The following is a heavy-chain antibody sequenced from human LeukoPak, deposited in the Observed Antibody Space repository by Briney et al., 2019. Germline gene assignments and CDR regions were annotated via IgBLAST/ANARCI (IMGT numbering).Heavy chain of an antibody. CDR1: GFSFTNAW. CDR2: IKSKNNGGTT. Sequence: PGGSLRLSCAASGFSFTNAWMSWVRQAPGKGLEWVGRIKSKNNGGTTDYATPVKGRFTISRDDSKNTLYLEMDSLKTEDTAAYYCTTEGCLSTRCYTPNAFDIWGPGTVVTVSS. D-gene: IGHD2-2*02. V-gene: IGHV3-15*01. J-gene: IGHJ3*02. CDR3: TTEGCLSTRCYTPNAFDI.